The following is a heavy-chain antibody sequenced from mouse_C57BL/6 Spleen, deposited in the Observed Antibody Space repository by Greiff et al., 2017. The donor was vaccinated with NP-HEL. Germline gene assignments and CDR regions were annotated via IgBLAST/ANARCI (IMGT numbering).Heavy chain of an antibody. V-gene: IGHV3-6*01. D-gene: IGHD2-3*01. CDR2: ISYDGSN. CDR1: GYSITSGYY. CDR3: ARGYDEVYFDY. Sequence: DVKLQESGPGLVKPSQSLSLTCSVTGYSITSGYYWNWIRQFPGNKLEWMGYISYDGSNNYNPSLKNRISITRDTSKNQFFLKLNSVTTEDTATYYCARGYDEVYFDYWGQGTTLTVSS. J-gene: IGHJ2*01.